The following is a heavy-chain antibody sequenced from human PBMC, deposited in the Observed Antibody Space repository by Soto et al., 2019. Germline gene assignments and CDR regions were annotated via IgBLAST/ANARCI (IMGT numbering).Heavy chain of an antibody. V-gene: IGHV4-59*01. CDR3: ARRYGGNFDY. CDR1: GGSINSYY. D-gene: IGHD1-26*01. CDR2: IYYSGST. Sequence: QVQLQESGPGLVKPSETLSLTCTGSGGSINSYYWSWIRQPPGKGLEWIGYIYYSGSTNYNPSLKTRVTISVDTSKNQFSLKLSSVTAADTAVYYCARRYGGNFDYWGQGTLVTVSS. J-gene: IGHJ4*02.